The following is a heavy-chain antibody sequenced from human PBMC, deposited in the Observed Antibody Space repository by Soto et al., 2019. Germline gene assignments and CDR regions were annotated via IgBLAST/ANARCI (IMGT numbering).Heavy chain of an antibody. CDR3: AKDQRAPRSFMVIGFFDY. CDR2: ISGSGGST. V-gene: IGHV3-23*01. J-gene: IGHJ4*02. D-gene: IGHD3-22*01. Sequence: GGSLRLSCAASGFTFSSYAMSWVRQAPGKGLEWVSAISGSGGSTYYADSVKGRLTISRDNSKNTLYLQMNSLRAEDTAVYYCAKDQRAPRSFMVIGFFDYWGQGTLVTVSS. CDR1: GFTFSSYA.